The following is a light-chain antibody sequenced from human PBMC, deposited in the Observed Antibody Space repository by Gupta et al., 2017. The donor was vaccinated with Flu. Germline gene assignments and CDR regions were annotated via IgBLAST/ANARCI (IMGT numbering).Light chain of an antibody. CDR1: SGSIATNY. J-gene: IGLJ2*01. Sequence: NFMLTQPHSVSESPGKTVTISCTRRSGSIATNYVKWYQQRPGSSPTTVISEDNQRLSGVPDRFSGSIDSSSNSASLTIAGLKTEDEADYYCQSYDSSNRDVIFGGGTKLTVL. CDR3: QSYDSSNRDVI. CDR2: EDN. V-gene: IGLV6-57*01.